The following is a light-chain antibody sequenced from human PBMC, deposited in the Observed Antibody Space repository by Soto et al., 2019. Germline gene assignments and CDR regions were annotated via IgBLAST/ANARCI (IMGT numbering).Light chain of an antibody. V-gene: IGLV2-8*01. Sequence: QSALTQPPYASGSPGQSVTISCTGTSSDVGGYNYVSWYQQYPGRAPKLMIYEVTKRPSGVPDRFSGSKSGNTASLTVSGLQAKDEADYYCSSYAASNSFYFVFGGGTKVTVL. J-gene: IGLJ3*02. CDR1: SSDVGGYNY. CDR3: SSYAASNSFYFV. CDR2: EVT.